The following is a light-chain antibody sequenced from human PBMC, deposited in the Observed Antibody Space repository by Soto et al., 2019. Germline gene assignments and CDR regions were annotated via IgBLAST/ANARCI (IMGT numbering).Light chain of an antibody. CDR2: DVS. Sequence: QSVLTQPASVSGSPGQSITISCTGTYRDVGGYNYVAWYQQYPGKAPKLMIYDVSFRPSGVSNRFSGSKSDITASLTISGLQAEDEADYYCSSYTSSSSQVFGTGTKVTVL. V-gene: IGLV2-14*01. J-gene: IGLJ1*01. CDR3: SSYTSSSSQV. CDR1: YRDVGGYNY.